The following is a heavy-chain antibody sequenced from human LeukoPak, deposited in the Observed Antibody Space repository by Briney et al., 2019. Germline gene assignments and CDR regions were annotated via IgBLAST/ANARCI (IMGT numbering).Heavy chain of an antibody. Sequence: HPGGSLCLSCVASGFTFSSFCMHWVRQAPGNGLEWVAVISHDGSHKSYADSVRGRFTISRDNSKNTLSLQMNTLRPEDTALFYCARDPNRLADYGGDHFEQWRQGPLDTVSS. D-gene: IGHD4-23*01. CDR1: GFTFSSFC. CDR3: ARDPNRLADYGGDHFEQ. J-gene: IGHJ4*02. V-gene: IGHV3-30*03. CDR2: ISHDGSHK.